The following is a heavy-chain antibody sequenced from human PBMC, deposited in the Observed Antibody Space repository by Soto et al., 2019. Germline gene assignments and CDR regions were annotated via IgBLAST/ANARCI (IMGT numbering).Heavy chain of an antibody. D-gene: IGHD6-13*01. J-gene: IGHJ4*02. CDR2: ISGSAGST. V-gene: IGHV3-23*01. CDR3: AKAGGAAGTVDYFDY. Sequence: GSPRLSCAASGFTFNNYAINWVRQSPGKGLEWVSVISGSAGSTYYADSVKGRFTITRDNSKNTLYLQMSSLRAEDTAVYYCAKAGGAAGTVDYFDYWGQGTLVTVSS. CDR1: GFTFNNYA.